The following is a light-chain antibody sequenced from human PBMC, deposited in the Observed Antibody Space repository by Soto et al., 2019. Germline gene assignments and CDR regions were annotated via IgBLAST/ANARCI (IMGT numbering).Light chain of an antibody. CDR3: SSFTSNRIYV. CDR1: SSDVGGYDY. Sequence: QSALTQPRSVSGSPGQSVTISCTGTSSDVGGYDYVSWYQQHPGKAPKLIIHNVNKRPSGVPDRFSGSKSGLTASLTISGLQPEDEADYYCSSFTSNRIYVFGPGTKV. J-gene: IGLJ1*01. V-gene: IGLV2-11*01. CDR2: NVN.